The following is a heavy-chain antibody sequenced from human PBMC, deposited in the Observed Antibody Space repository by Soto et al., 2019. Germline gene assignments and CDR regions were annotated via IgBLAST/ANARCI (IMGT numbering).Heavy chain of an antibody. CDR3: AKALYSGSYHAFGY. CDR2: FSGGGST. Sequence: GGSLRLSCAASGFTFSSYAMTWVRQAPGRGLEWVSGFSGGGSTYYADSVKGRFTISRDNSKNTVYLQMNSLRAEDTAVYYCAKALYSGSYHAFGYWGQGTLVTVSS. D-gene: IGHD1-26*01. CDR1: GFTFSSYA. J-gene: IGHJ4*02. V-gene: IGHV3-23*01.